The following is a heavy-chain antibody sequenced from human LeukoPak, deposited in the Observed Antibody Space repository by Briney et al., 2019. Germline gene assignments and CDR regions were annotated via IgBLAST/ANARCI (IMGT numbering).Heavy chain of an antibody. CDR3: ARLGDSGSPPPYYYYYYGMDV. J-gene: IGHJ6*02. Sequence: SETLSLTCTVSGGSISSYYWSWIRQPSGKGLEWIGYIYYSGSTNYNPSLKSRVTISVDTSKNQFSLKLSSVTAADTAVYYCARLGDSGSPPPYYYYYYGMDVWGQGTTVTVSS. V-gene: IGHV4-59*01. CDR2: IYYSGST. CDR1: GGSISSYY. D-gene: IGHD1-26*01.